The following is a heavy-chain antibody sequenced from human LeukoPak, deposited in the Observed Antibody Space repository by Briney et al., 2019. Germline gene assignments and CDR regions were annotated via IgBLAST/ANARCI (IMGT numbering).Heavy chain of an antibody. Sequence: ASVKVSCKASGYTFTGYYMHWVRQAPGQGLEWMGWINPNSGGTNYAQKLQGRVTMTRDTSISTAYMELSRLRSDDTAVYYCARGGDSSGWYVNYGMDVWGQGTTVTVSS. CDR2: INPNSGGT. D-gene: IGHD6-19*01. CDR3: ARGGDSSGWYVNYGMDV. V-gene: IGHV1-2*02. CDR1: GYTFTGYY. J-gene: IGHJ6*02.